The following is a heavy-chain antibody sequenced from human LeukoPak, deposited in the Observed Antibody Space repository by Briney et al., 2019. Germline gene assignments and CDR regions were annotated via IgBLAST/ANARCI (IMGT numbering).Heavy chain of an antibody. J-gene: IGHJ4*02. CDR2: ITSNGGRT. CDR3: ARGAASGGYDY. V-gene: IGHV3-64*01. CDR1: GFIFSDYD. D-gene: IGHD3-10*01. Sequence: GGSLRLSCAASGFIFSDYDVHWVRQAPGKGLEFVSAITSNGGRTFYANSVKGRFTISSDNSKNALYLQMDSLRADDMAVYYCARGAASGGYDYWGQGALVTVSS.